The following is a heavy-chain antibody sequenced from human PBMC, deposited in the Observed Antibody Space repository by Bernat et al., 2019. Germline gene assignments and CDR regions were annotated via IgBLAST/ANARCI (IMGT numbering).Heavy chain of an antibody. J-gene: IGHJ4*02. V-gene: IGHV3-48*01. D-gene: IGHD3-10*01. CDR1: GFTFSSYS. Sequence: EVQLVESGGGLVQPGGSLRLSCAASGFTFSSYSMNWVRQAPGKGLEWVSYISSSSSTIYYADSVKGRFTISRDNAKNSLYLQMNSLRAEDTAVYYCARGYYASGSYRRFDYWGQGTLVTVSS. CDR2: ISSSSSTI. CDR3: ARGYYASGSYRRFDY.